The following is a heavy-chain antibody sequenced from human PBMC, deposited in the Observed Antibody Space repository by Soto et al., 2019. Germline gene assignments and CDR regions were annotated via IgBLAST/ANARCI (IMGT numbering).Heavy chain of an antibody. CDR3: ARHLNGNGMDV. CDR1: WYSFTSYW. CDR2: IYPGDSDT. V-gene: IGHV5-51*01. D-gene: IGHD3-9*01. J-gene: IGHJ6*04. Sequence: VESLNSSCKVSWYSFTSYWIVCVRQMPGKGLEWMGIIYPGDSDTRYSPSFQGQVTISADKSISTAYLQWSSLKASDTDMYYCARHLNGNGMDVWGKGTTVTVSS.